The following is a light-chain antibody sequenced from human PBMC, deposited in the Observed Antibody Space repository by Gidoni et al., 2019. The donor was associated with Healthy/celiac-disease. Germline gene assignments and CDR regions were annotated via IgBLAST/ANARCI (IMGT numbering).Light chain of an antibody. CDR3: GTWDNSLSAGV. CDR2: END. V-gene: IGLV1-51*02. Sequence: QSVLTQPPSVSAAPGQKVTISCSGDSSNIGHHSVSCYQQTPGTAPKLLIYENDQRPSGIPDRFSGSQSGTAATLAIAGLQTGDEADYYCGTWDNSLSAGVFGGGTKLTVL. CDR1: SSNIGHHS. J-gene: IGLJ2*01.